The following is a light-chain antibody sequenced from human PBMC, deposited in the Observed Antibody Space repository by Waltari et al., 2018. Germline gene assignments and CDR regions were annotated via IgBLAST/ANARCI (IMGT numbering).Light chain of an antibody. J-gene: IGKJ2*01. V-gene: IGKV1-39*01. CDR3: QYSHT. CDR2: LAS. Sequence: IQMTQSPSSLYASVVDRVTITCRAGQNLGSSLNWYQQKPGKAPKLLISLASNLQSAVPSRFSGSGFGTDFTLTINGLQPEDLATYYCQYSHTFGQGTRLEI. CDR1: QNLGSS.